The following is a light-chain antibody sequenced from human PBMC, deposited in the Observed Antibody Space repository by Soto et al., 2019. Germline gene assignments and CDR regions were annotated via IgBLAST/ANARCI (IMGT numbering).Light chain of an antibody. J-gene: IGKJ5*01. CDR3: QQRHMWPIT. CDR2: DAY. CDR1: QSFRGL. V-gene: IGKV3-11*01. Sequence: EVVSTQSPLTLSLSPGETATLSCRASQSFRGLLAWYQQKPGQAPRLLIYDAYNRATGIPPRFSGSGSGTDFTLTISSLEPEDSAVYYCQQRHMWPITFGQGTRMEIK.